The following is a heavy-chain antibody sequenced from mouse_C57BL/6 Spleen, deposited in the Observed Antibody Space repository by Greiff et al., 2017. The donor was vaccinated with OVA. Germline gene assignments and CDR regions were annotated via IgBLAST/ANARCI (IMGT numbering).Heavy chain of an antibody. J-gene: IGHJ2*01. CDR3: ARSRVVALDY. V-gene: IGHV1-69*01. CDR2: IDPSDSYT. Sequence: QVQLQQSGAELVMPGASVKLSCKASGYTFTSYWMHWVKQRPGQGLEWIGEIDPSDSYTNYNQKFKGKSTLTVDKSSSTAYMQLSSLTSEDSAVYYCARSRVVALDYWGQGTTLTVSS. D-gene: IGHD1-1*01. CDR1: GYTFTSYW.